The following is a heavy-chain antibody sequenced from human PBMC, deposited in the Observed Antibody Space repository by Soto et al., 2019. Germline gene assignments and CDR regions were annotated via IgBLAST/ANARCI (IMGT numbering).Heavy chain of an antibody. V-gene: IGHV3-73*01. CDR1: GFTFSGSA. Sequence: AGGSLRLSCAASGFTFSGSAMHWVRQASGKGLEWVGRIRSKANSYATAYAASVKGRFTISRDDSKNTAYLQMNSLKTEDTAVYYCTRHTPGIAVDGENFDYWGQGTLVTVSS. D-gene: IGHD6-19*01. CDR2: IRSKANSYAT. J-gene: IGHJ4*02. CDR3: TRHTPGIAVDGENFDY.